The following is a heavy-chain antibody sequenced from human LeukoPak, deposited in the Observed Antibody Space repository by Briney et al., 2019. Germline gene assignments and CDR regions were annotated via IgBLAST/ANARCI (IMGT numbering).Heavy chain of an antibody. Sequence: GSSVKVSCKASGGTFSSYAISWVRQAPGQGLEWMGGIIPIFGTANYAQKFQGRVTITADESTSTAYMELSSLRSDDTAVYYCARDGPDIVVVPAAADYYYYMDVWGKGTTVTVSS. CDR1: GGTFSSYA. J-gene: IGHJ6*03. CDR3: ARDGPDIVVVPAAADYYYYMDV. CDR2: IIPIFGTA. V-gene: IGHV1-69*01. D-gene: IGHD2-2*01.